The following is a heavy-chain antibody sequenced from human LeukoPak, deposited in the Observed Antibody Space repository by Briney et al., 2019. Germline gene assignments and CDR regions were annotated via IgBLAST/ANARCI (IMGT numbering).Heavy chain of an antibody. Sequence: SETLSFTCTVSGGSINGYYWSWIRQPPGKGLEWIGYVAYSGATNYNLSFKSRVTISLDTSKTQFSLKLSSVTAADTAFYYCARTVSGYYFNAWGPGTLVTVSS. D-gene: IGHD5-12*01. J-gene: IGHJ5*02. CDR2: VAYSGAT. V-gene: IGHV4-59*01. CDR3: ARTVSGYYFNA. CDR1: GGSINGYY.